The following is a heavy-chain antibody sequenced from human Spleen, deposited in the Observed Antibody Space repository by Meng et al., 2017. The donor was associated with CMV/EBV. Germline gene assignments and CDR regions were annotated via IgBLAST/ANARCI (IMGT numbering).Heavy chain of an antibody. Sequence: GSLRLSCTVSGGSISSSSYYWGWIRQPPGKGLEWIGSIYYSGSTYYNPSLKSRVTISVDTSKNQFSLKLSSVTAADTAVYYCATVGIFGVVIIGAFDIWGQGTMVTVSS. CDR3: ATVGIFGVVIIGAFDI. CDR2: IYYSGST. J-gene: IGHJ3*02. V-gene: IGHV4-39*07. CDR1: GGSISSSSYY. D-gene: IGHD3-3*01.